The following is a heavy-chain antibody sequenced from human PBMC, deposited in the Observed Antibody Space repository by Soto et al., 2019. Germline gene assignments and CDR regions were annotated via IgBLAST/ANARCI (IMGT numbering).Heavy chain of an antibody. CDR1: GFTFSHFP. CDR2: ISGGGGTT. V-gene: IGHV3-23*01. J-gene: IGHJ4*02. Sequence: EVQLLESGGDLVQRGGSLRLSCAASGFTFSHFPMSWVRQAPGTGLEWVSVISGGGGTTYYADIVKGRFTISRDNSKNTLNLQMDSLRAEDTALSYGAKAMSTPSRPTNYFDYWGQGTLVTVSS. CDR3: AKAMSTPSRPTNYFDY. D-gene: IGHD6-6*01.